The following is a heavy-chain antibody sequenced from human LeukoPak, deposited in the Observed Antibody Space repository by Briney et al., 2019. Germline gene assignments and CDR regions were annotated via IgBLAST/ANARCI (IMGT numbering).Heavy chain of an antibody. V-gene: IGHV3-49*03. CDR3: TRDRGAYNLYDY. CDR1: GFSFGDYA. J-gene: IGHJ4*02. Sequence: GGSLRLSCTASGFSFGDYAMSWIRQAPGEGREWVGFIRSKAYGETADYAASVTGRFTISRDDSKAIAYLQMNRLKTEDTAVYHCTRDRGAYNLYDYWGEGTLVTVSS. CDR2: IRSKAYGETA. D-gene: IGHD1-1*01.